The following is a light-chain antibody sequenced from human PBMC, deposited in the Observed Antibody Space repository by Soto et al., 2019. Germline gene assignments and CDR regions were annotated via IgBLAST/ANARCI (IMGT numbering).Light chain of an antibody. V-gene: IGLV2-14*01. CDR2: DVN. CDR3: ASYTRTTTLV. CDR1: ISDIGGYNF. Sequence: QSVLTQPASLSGSPGQSITISCTGTISDIGGYNFISWYQHHPGKAPKLVIYDVNNRPSGISYRFSGSKSGNTASLTISGLQAEDEADYYCASYTRTTTLVFGGGTKVTVL. J-gene: IGLJ2*01.